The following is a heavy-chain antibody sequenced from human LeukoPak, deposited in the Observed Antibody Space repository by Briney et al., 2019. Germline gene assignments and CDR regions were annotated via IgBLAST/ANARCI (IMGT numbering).Heavy chain of an antibody. CDR2: ITSSSTYI. Sequence: GGSLRLSCAASGFIFSDFSMNWVRQAPGKGLEWVSSITSSSTYIYYADSVRGRFTISRDNAKNSLYLQMNSLRAEDTAVYFCARDPYSGNYGAYYYYYMDVWGKGTTVTISS. CDR3: ARDPYSGNYGAYYYYYMDV. J-gene: IGHJ6*03. V-gene: IGHV3-21*01. CDR1: GFIFSDFS. D-gene: IGHD1-26*01.